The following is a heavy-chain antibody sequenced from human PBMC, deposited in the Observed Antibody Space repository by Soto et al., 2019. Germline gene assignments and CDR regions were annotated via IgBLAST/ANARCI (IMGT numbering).Heavy chain of an antibody. J-gene: IGHJ5*02. CDR3: ARDSHDNSNYLSNWFDP. CDR1: GGSISSGDYY. CDR2: IYYSGST. Sequence: KPSETLSLTCTVSGGSISSGDYYWSWIRQPPGKGLEWIGYIYYSGSTYSNPSLKSRVTILVDTPKNQFSLKLSSVTAADTAVYYCARDSHDNSNYLSNWFDPWGQGTLVTVSS. D-gene: IGHD4-4*01. V-gene: IGHV4-30-4*08.